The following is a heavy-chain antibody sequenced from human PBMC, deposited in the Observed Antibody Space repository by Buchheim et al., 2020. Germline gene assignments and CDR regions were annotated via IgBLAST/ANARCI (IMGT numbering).Heavy chain of an antibody. J-gene: IGHJ4*02. V-gene: IGHV4-34*01. Sequence: QVQLQQWGAGLLKPSETLSLTCAVYGGSFCGYYWSWIRQPPGKGLEWIGEINHSGSTNYNPSLKSRVTISVDTSKNQFSLKLSSVTAADTAVYYCGGYSSSWYRNWGQGTL. CDR3: GGYSSSWYRN. CDR1: GGSFCGYY. CDR2: INHSGST. D-gene: IGHD6-13*01.